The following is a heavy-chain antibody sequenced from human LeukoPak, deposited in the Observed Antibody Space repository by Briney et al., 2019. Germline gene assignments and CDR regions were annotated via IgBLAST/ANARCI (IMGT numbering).Heavy chain of an antibody. V-gene: IGHV3-23*01. D-gene: IGHD3-22*01. CDR1: GFTVSSNY. CDR3: AKRGVVIRVILVGFHKEAYYFDS. J-gene: IGHJ4*02. Sequence: GGSLRLSCAASGFTVSSNYMSWVRQAPGKGLEWVAGISDSGGRTNYADSVKGRFTISRDNPKNTLYPQMNSLRAEDTAVYFCAKRGVVIRVILVGFHKEAYYFDSWGQGALVTVSS. CDR2: ISDSGGRT.